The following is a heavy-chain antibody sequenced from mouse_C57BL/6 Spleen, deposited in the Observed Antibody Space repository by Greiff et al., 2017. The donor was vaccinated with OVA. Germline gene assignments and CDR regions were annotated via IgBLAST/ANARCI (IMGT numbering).Heavy chain of an antibody. CDR2: ISGGGGNT. Sequence: EVQVVESGGGLVKPGGSLKLSCAASGFTFSSYTMSWVRQTPEKRLEWVATISGGGGNTYYPDSVKGRFTISRDNAKNTLYLQMSSLMSVDTAVYYGARRGSNYVDWYFDVWGTGTTVTVSS. CDR3: ARRGSNYVDWYFDV. J-gene: IGHJ1*03. V-gene: IGHV5-9*04. D-gene: IGHD2-5*01. CDR1: GFTFSSYT.